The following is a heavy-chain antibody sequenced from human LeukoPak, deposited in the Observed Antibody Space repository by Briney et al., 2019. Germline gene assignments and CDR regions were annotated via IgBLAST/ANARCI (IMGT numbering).Heavy chain of an antibody. Sequence: PSETLSLTCAVYGGSFSGYYWSWIRQPPGKGLEWIGYIYYSGSTNYNPSLKSRVTMSVDTSKNQFSLRLSSVTAADTAVYYCARDGPMVRGVIPFQHWGQGTLVTVST. D-gene: IGHD3-10*01. CDR3: ARDGPMVRGVIPFQH. V-gene: IGHV4-59*01. CDR1: GGSFSGYY. CDR2: IYYSGST. J-gene: IGHJ1*01.